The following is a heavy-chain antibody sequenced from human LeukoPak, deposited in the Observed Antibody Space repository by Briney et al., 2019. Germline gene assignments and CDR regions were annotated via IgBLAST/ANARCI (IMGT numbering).Heavy chain of an antibody. J-gene: IGHJ4*02. CDR1: GFTFSNYY. Sequence: GGSLRLSCAASGFTFSNYYMKWVRQAHGKGPEWVANINEDGTVKHYVDSMKGRFTISRDNAKNSLFLQMNSLRAEDTAMYYCVRGRGFIPDYWGQGTLVTVSS. D-gene: IGHD3-16*02. V-gene: IGHV3-7*03. CDR2: INEDGTVK. CDR3: VRGRGFIPDY.